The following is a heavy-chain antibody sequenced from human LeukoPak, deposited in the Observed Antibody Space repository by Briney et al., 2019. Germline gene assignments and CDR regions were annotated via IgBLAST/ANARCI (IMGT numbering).Heavy chain of an antibody. V-gene: IGHV3-53*01. CDR1: GFTVSSNY. Sequence: PGGSLRLSCAASGFTVSSNYMSWVRQAPGKGLEWVPLIYSGGNTYYADSVKGRFTISRDNSKNTLYLQMNSLRAEDTAVYYCATSKDGYNWPGAYYYYMDVWGKGTTVTISS. J-gene: IGHJ6*03. CDR2: IYSGGNT. D-gene: IGHD5-24*01. CDR3: ATSKDGYNWPGAYYYYMDV.